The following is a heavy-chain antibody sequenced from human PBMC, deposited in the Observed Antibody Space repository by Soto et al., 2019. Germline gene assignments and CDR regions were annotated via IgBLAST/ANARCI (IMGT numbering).Heavy chain of an antibody. CDR3: VRDAVTHVFYYGMDV. J-gene: IGHJ6*02. CDR1: GGFISSGDYY. Sequence: SETLSLTCTVAGGFISSGDYYWSWIRQPPGKGLEWIGYIYYSGNTYYNPSLKSRVIMSVDTSKHQFSLKLSSVSAADTAVYYCVRDAVTHVFYYGMDVWGQGTTVTVSS. CDR2: IYYSGNT. D-gene: IGHD4-4*01. V-gene: IGHV4-30-4*01.